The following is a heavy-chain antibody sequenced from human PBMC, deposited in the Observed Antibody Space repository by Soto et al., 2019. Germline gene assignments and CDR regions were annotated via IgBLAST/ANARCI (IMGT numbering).Heavy chain of an antibody. CDR2: IYSGGST. Sequence: GGSLRLSCAASGFTVSSNYMSWVRQAPGKGLEWVSVIYSGGSTYYADSVKGRFTISRDNSKNTLYLQMNSLRAEDTAVYYCARGQLLGYCSGGSCYSEGVYFDYWGQGTLVTVSS. CDR3: ARGQLLGYCSGGSCYSEGVYFDY. D-gene: IGHD2-15*01. CDR1: GFTVSSNY. V-gene: IGHV3-53*01. J-gene: IGHJ4*02.